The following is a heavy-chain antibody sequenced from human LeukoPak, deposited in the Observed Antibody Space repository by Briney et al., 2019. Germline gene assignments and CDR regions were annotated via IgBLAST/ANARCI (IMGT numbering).Heavy chain of an antibody. CDR2: INPSGGST. V-gene: IGHV1-46*01. D-gene: IGHD6-13*01. Sequence: ASVKVSCKASGYAFTSYYMHWVRQAPGQGLEWMGIINPSGGSTSYAQKFQGRVTMTRDTSTSTVYMELSGLRSEDTALYYCARSHSSWYFFDYWGQGTLVTVSS. CDR3: ARSHSSWYFFDY. J-gene: IGHJ4*02. CDR1: GYAFTSYY.